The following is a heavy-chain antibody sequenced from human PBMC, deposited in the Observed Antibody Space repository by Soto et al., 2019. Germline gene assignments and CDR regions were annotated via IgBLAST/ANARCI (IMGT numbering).Heavy chain of an antibody. CDR1: GFTFSSYG. J-gene: IGHJ6*03. Sequence: GGSLRLSCAASGFTFSSYGMHWVRQAPGKGLEWVAVIWYDGSNKYYADSVKGRFTISRDNSKNTLYLQMNSLRAEDTAVYYCARDHYTAMVTFYYYYYMDVWGKGTTVTVSS. CDR3: ARDHYTAMVTFYYYYYMDV. V-gene: IGHV3-33*01. CDR2: IWYDGSNK. D-gene: IGHD5-18*01.